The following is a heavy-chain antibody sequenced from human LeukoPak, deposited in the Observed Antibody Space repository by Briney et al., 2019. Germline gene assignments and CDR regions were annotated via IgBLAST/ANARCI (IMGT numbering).Heavy chain of an antibody. V-gene: IGHV4-59*01. CDR3: ASMASGSYKSGAFDI. J-gene: IGHJ3*02. Sequence: SETLSLTCTVSGGSISSYYWSRIRQPPGKGLEWIGYIYYSGSTNYNPSLKSRVTISVDTSKNQFSLKLSSVTAADTAVYYCASMASGSYKSGAFDIWGQGTMVTVSS. CDR1: GGSISSYY. D-gene: IGHD1-26*01. CDR2: IYYSGST.